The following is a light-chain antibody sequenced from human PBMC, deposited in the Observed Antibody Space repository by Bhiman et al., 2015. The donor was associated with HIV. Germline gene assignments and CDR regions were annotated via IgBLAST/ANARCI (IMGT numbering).Light chain of an antibody. CDR2: DVT. CDR3: SSLTSSLTYV. J-gene: IGLJ1*01. V-gene: IGLV2-14*03. Sequence: QSALTQPASVSGSPGQSISISCTGTTSDVGRYNYVSWYQQHPGKAPKLMIYDVTKRPSGVSNRFSGSKSGNTASLTISGLQAEDEGDYYCSSLTSSLTYVFGTGTNVTVL. CDR1: TSDVGRYNY.